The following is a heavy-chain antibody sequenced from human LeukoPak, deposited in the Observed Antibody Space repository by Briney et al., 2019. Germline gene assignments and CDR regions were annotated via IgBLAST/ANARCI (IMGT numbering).Heavy chain of an antibody. V-gene: IGHV3-23*01. J-gene: IGHJ5*02. CDR2: ISGSGGST. Sequence: PGGSLRLSCAASGSTFSSYAMSWVRQAPGKGLEWVSAISGSGGSTYYADSVKGRFTISRDNSKNTLYLQMNSLRAEDTAVYYCAKEVYDSSGYYGNWFDPWGQGTLVTVSS. CDR3: AKEVYDSSGYYGNWFDP. D-gene: IGHD3-22*01. CDR1: GSTFSSYA.